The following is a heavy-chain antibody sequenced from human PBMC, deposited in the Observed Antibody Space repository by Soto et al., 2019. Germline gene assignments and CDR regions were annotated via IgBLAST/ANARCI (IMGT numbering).Heavy chain of an antibody. Sequence: QVQLVQSGAEVKKPGSSVKVSCKASGGTFSSYAISWVRQAPGQGLEWMGGIIPIFGTANYAQKFQGRVTIPADESTSTAYMELSSLRSEDTAVYYCARSYYDFWSGYYRGPYYYYGMDVWGQGTTVTVSS. V-gene: IGHV1-69*01. D-gene: IGHD3-3*01. J-gene: IGHJ6*02. CDR3: ARSYYDFWSGYYRGPYYYYGMDV. CDR2: IIPIFGTA. CDR1: GGTFSSYA.